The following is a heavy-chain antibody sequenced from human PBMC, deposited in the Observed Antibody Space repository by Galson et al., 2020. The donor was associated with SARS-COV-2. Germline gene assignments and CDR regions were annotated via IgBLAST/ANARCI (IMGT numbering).Heavy chain of an antibody. CDR3: ARQGSRYYDSSGPPGNYYYYGMDV. J-gene: IGHJ6*02. V-gene: IGHV4-59*08. CDR1: GGSISSYY. Sequence: ASETLSLTCTVSGGSISSYYWSWIRQPPGKGLEWIGYIYYSGSTNYNPSLKSRVTISVDTSKNQFPLKLSSVTATDTAVYYCARQGSRYYDSSGPPGNYYYYGMDVWGQGTTVTVSS. D-gene: IGHD3-22*01. CDR2: IYYSGST.